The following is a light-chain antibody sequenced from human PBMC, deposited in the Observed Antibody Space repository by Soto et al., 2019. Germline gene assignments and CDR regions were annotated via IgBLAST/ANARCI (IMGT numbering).Light chain of an antibody. CDR1: QVIGIY. CDR2: AAS. Sequence: DIQLNQSPSFLSASIGDRVTITCRASQVIGIYLAWYQQKPGQAPNLLISAASTLQSGVPSRFSGSGSGTEFTLTISSLQPEDFATYYCQQLVSYPQFGGGTKVEIK. J-gene: IGKJ4*02. CDR3: QQLVSYPQ. V-gene: IGKV1-9*01.